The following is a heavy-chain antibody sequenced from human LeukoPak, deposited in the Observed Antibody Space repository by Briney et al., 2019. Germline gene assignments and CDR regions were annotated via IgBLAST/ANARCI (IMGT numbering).Heavy chain of an antibody. J-gene: IGHJ4*02. D-gene: IGHD3-22*01. CDR3: ARSWGIVVVITTPTDDY. V-gene: IGHV3-23*01. Sequence: PGGSLRLSCAASGFTFSSYAMSWVRQAPGKGLEWVSAISGSGGSTYYADSVKGRFTISRDNSKNTLYLRMNSLRAEDTAVYYCARSWGIVVVITTPTDDYWGQGTLVTVSS. CDR2: ISGSGGST. CDR1: GFTFSSYA.